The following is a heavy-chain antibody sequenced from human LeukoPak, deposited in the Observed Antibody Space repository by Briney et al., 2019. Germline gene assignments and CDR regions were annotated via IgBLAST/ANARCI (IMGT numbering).Heavy chain of an antibody. CDR3: ARRAWDSSGYYRSNYFDY. CDR2: ISSSSSTI. V-gene: IGHV3-48*01. J-gene: IGHJ4*02. Sequence: GGSLRLSCAASGFTFSSYSMNWVRQAPGKGLEWVSSISSSSSTIYYADSVKGRFTISRDNAKNSLYLQMNSLRAEDTAVYYCARRAWDSSGYYRSNYFDYWGQGTLVTVSS. CDR1: GFTFSSYS. D-gene: IGHD3-22*01.